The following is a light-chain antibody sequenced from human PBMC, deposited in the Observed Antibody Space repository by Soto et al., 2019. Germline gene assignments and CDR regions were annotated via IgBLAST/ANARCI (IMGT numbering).Light chain of an antibody. CDR2: AAS. J-gene: IGKJ3*01. CDR3: QQLSSYPRT. Sequence: IQLTQSPSSLSASVGDRVTITCRASQGISSYLAWYQQKPGKAPKLLIFAASTLQGGVPSRFSGSGSGTDFTRTINSLQPEDFATYYCQQLSSYPRTFGPGTKVD. CDR1: QGISSY. V-gene: IGKV1-9*01.